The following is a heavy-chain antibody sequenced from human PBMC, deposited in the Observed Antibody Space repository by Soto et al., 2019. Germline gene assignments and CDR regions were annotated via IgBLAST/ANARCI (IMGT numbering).Heavy chain of an antibody. J-gene: IGHJ4*02. CDR3: GRLNLELHAPHNRPIDY. V-gene: IGHV1-69*13. D-gene: IGHD1-7*01. Sequence: GASVKVSCKASGGTFSSYAISWVRQAPGQGLEWMGGIIPIFGTANYAQKFQGRVTITADESTSTAYMELSSLRSEDTAVYYCGRLNLELHAPHNRPIDYGGQEPLVTVPS. CDR2: IIPIFGTA. CDR1: GGTFSSYA.